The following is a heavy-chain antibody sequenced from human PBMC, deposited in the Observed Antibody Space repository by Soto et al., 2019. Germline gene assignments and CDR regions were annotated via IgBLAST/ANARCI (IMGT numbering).Heavy chain of an antibody. Sequence: QVQLQESGPGLVKPSETLSLTCTVSGGSISSYYWSWIRQPPGKGLEWIGYIYYSGSTNYNPSLTSRVTVSVDKSKNQFSLKLSSVTAADTAVYYCARSFSNLYSSSWYYYYGMDVWGQGTTVTVSS. J-gene: IGHJ6*02. CDR1: GGSISSYY. CDR3: ARSFSNLYSSSWYYYYGMDV. D-gene: IGHD6-13*01. CDR2: IYYSGST. V-gene: IGHV4-59*08.